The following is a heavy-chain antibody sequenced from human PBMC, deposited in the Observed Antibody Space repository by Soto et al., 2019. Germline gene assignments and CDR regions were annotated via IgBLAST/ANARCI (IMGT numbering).Heavy chain of an antibody. CDR2: MYYSGST. CDR1: GGSISSSTNY. V-gene: IGHV4-39*01. Sequence: SETLSLTCTVSGGSISSSTNYWAWIRQPPGKGLEWIGNMYYSGSTYYDPSLKSRVTLSVDTSKNQFSLKLNSVTAADTAVYYCASQALETAIFDYWGQGTLVTVSS. CDR3: ASQALETAIFDY. D-gene: IGHD5-18*01. J-gene: IGHJ4*02.